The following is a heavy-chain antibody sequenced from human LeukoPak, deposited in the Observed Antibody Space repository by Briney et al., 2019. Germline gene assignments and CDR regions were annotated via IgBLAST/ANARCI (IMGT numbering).Heavy chain of an antibody. CDR3: ARDGPHGSGIAVLDY. V-gene: IGHV3-30*03. CDR2: ISYDGSNK. CDR1: GFTFASYG. Sequence: PGGSLRLSCAASGFTFASYGIIWVRQAPGKGLEWVAVISYDGSNKYYADSVKGRFTISRDNSKNTLYLQMNSLRAEDTAVYYCARDGPHGSGIAVLDYWGQGTLVTVSS. J-gene: IGHJ4*02. D-gene: IGHD3-10*01.